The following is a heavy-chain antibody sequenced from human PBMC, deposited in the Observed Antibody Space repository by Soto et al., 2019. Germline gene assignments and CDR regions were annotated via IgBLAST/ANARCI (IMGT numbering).Heavy chain of an antibody. V-gene: IGHV2-5*02. J-gene: IGHJ6*02. CDR1: GFSLSTSGVG. CDR3: ARKGHNWNDPRLGPPDV. CDR2: IYWDDDK. D-gene: IGHD1-20*01. Sequence: QITLKESGPTLVKPTQTLTLTCTFSGFSLSTSGVGVGWIRQPPGKALEWLALIYWDDDKRYSPSLKSRLTITKDSSKNQVVLTMTNMDPVDTATYYCARKGHNWNDPRLGPPDVWGQGTTVTVSS.